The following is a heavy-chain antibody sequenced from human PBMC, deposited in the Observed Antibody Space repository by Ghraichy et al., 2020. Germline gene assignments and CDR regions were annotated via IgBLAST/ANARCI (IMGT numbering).Heavy chain of an antibody. CDR3: ARLSIFGVGDGERTKYYYYGLDV. J-gene: IGHJ6*02. CDR1: GGSFGDHY. Sequence: SETLSLTCAVSGGSFGDHYWSWIRQSPGKGLEWIGEISHSGITNYNPSLKSRVTISLDTSENQFSLKLSSVTAADTAVYYRARLSIFGVGDGERTKYYYYGLDVWGQGTTVTVSS. CDR2: ISHSGIT. V-gene: IGHV4-34*01. D-gene: IGHD3-3*02.